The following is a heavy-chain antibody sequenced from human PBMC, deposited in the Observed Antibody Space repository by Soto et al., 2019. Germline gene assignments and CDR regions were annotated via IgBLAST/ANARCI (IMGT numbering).Heavy chain of an antibody. CDR1: GFTVSSNY. CDR3: ARRTEGYFGY. Sequence: GGSLRLSCAASGFTVSSNYMSWVRQAPGKGLEWVSLIYSGGSTYYADSVKGRFTISRDNSKNTLYLEMNSLRAEDTAVYYCARRTEGYFGYWGQGALVTVSS. V-gene: IGHV3-66*01. J-gene: IGHJ4*02. CDR2: IYSGGST.